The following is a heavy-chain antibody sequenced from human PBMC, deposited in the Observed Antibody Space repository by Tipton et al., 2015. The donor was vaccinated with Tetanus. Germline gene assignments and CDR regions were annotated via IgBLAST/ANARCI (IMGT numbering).Heavy chain of an antibody. CDR1: GFTFSSYE. V-gene: IGHV3-48*03. J-gene: IGHJ4*02. CDR2: ISSSGSTI. Sequence: SLRLSCAASGFTFSSYEMNWVRQAPGKGLEWVSYISSSGSTIYYADSVKGRFTISRDNAKNSLYLQMNSLRAEDTAVYYCASYDYDYVWGSYRFFDYWGQGTLVTVSS. D-gene: IGHD3-16*02. CDR3: ASYDYDYVWGSYRFFDY.